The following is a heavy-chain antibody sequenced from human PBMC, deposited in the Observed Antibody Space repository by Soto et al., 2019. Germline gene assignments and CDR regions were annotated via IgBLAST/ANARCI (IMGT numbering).Heavy chain of an antibody. CDR1: GGSISSGGYY. Sequence: QVQLQESGPGLVKPSQTLSLTCTVSGGSISSGGYYWRWIRQHPGKGLEWIGYIYYSGSTYYNPSLKRRVTLQVDTSKNQFALKLSSVTAADTAVYYCERGRDGYRPEDYWGQGTLVTVSS. CDR3: ERGRDGYRPEDY. J-gene: IGHJ4*02. V-gene: IGHV4-31*03. CDR2: IYYSGST. D-gene: IGHD5-12*01.